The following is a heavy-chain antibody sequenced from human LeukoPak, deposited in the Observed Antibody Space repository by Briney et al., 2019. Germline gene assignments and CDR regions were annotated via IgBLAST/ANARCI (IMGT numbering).Heavy chain of an antibody. CDR3: ARVNSGWTDAFDI. J-gene: IGHJ3*02. CDR2: INPSGGST. V-gene: IGHV1-46*01. D-gene: IGHD6-19*01. CDR1: GYTFTSYY. Sequence: GASVTVSCKASGYTFTSYYMHWVRQAPGQGLEWMGIINPSGGSTIYAQKFQGRVTMTSDTSTSTVYMELSSLRSEDTAVYYCARVNSGWTDAFDIWGQGTMVTVSS.